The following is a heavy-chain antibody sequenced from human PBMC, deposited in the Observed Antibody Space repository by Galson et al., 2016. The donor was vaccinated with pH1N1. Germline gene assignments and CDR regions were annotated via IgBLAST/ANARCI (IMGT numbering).Heavy chain of an antibody. V-gene: IGHV1-69*13. J-gene: IGHJ2*01. CDR1: GGTFSSSG. Sequence: SVKVSCKASGGTFSSSGINWVRQAPGQGLEWMGGIIPIFGTSKYAQKFQGRVTITADESTTTAYMELSRLISEATAVYYCAREDYYDTDLSDWYFDLWGRGTLVTVSS. CDR3: AREDYYDTDLSDWYFDL. CDR2: IIPIFGTS. D-gene: IGHD3-22*01.